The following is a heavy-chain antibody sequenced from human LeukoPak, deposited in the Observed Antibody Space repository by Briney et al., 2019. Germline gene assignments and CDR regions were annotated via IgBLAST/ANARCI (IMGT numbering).Heavy chain of an antibody. D-gene: IGHD2-21*01. J-gene: IGHJ4*02. CDR1: GFTFSSYW. CDR3: TRDTGCSGGACYSFYDY. Sequence: GGSLRLSCAASGFTFSSYWMTWVRQAPGQGLEWVANIKEDGSATYHVDSVKGRFTISRDNAKNSLYLQMNSLRVEDTAVYYCTRDTGCSGGACYSFYDYWGQGTLVTVSS. V-gene: IGHV3-7*01. CDR2: IKEDGSAT.